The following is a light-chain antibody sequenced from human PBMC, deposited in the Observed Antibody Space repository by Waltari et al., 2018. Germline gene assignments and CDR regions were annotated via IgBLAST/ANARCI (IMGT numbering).Light chain of an antibody. Sequence: QSALTQPASVSGSPGQSITISCTGTSSDVGGYNYVSWYQQHPGKAPKLMFSEVSNRPSGVSNRFSGSKSGNTASLTISGLQAEDEADYYCSSYTSTNTYVIFGGGTKLSVL. V-gene: IGLV2-14*01. CDR2: EVS. CDR1: SSDVGGYNY. J-gene: IGLJ2*01. CDR3: SSYTSTNTYVI.